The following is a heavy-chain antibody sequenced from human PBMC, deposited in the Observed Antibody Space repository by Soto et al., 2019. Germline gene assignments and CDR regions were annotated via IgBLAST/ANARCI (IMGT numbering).Heavy chain of an antibody. J-gene: IGHJ4*02. CDR1: GFTFTSYG. V-gene: IGHV1-18*01. CDR2: VSAYNGNT. D-gene: IGHD6-13*01. CDR3: SLVGSSWQPHEDY. Sequence: QVQLVQSGAEVKKPGASMKVSCKASGFTFTSYGISWVRQAPGQGLEWMGWVSAYNGNTHYAQKLQGRVTMTTATSTTTAYMELRSLRSDDTAVYYCSLVGSSWQPHEDYWGQGTLVTVSS.